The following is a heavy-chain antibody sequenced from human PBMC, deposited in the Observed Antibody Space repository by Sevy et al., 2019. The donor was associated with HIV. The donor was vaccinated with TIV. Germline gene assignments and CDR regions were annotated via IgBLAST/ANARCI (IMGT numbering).Heavy chain of an antibody. CDR1: GFTFSSYG. J-gene: IGHJ4*02. CDR3: AKDHDYYDSSGYYPLDY. CDR2: IRYDGSIK. Sequence: GGSLRLSCATSGFTFSSYGMHWVRQAPGKGLEWVAFIRYDGSIKYYLDSVKGRFTISRDNSKNTLYLQMNSLRAEDTAVYYCAKDHDYYDSSGYYPLDYWGQGTLVTVSS. V-gene: IGHV3-30*02. D-gene: IGHD3-22*01.